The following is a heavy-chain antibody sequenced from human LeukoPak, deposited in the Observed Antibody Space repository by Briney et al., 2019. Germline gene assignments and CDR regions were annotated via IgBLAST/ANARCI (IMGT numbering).Heavy chain of an antibody. Sequence: SETLSLTCTVSGGSITTSSHYWGWIRQPPGKGLEWIGIIYYSGSTYYNPSLKGRVTISVDTSKNQFSLKLSSVTAADTAVYYCARYGSGSYSFGMDVWGQGTTVTVSS. CDR1: GGSITTSSHY. D-gene: IGHD3-10*01. CDR3: ARYGSGSYSFGMDV. V-gene: IGHV4-39*07. J-gene: IGHJ6*02. CDR2: IYYSGST.